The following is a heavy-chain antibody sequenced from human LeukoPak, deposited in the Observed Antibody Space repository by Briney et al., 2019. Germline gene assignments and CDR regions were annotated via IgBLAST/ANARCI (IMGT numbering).Heavy chain of an antibody. CDR2: IYPGDPDT. CDR1: GYSFTSYW. J-gene: IGHJ4*02. Sequence: GESLKTSCKGSGYSFTSYWIGWVRQMPGKGLEWMGIIYPGDPDTRYSPSFQGQVTISADKSISTAYLQWSSLKASDTAMYYCARRPASSSGWYSPDYWGQGTLVTVSS. V-gene: IGHV5-51*01. CDR3: ARRPASSSGWYSPDY. D-gene: IGHD6-19*01.